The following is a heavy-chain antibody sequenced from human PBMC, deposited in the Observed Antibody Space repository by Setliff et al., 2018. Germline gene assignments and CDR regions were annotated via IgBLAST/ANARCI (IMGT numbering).Heavy chain of an antibody. J-gene: IGHJ2*01. CDR2: ISSSGSTI. Sequence: GGSLRLSCAASGFTFSRYWMSWVRQAPGKGLEWVSYISSSGSTIYYADSVKGRFTISRDNAKNSLYLQMNSLRAEDTAVYYCARSPRTYYYDSSGYYFAWYFDLWGRGTLVTVSS. D-gene: IGHD3-22*01. CDR1: GFTFSRYW. CDR3: ARSPRTYYYDSSGYYFAWYFDL. V-gene: IGHV3-48*04.